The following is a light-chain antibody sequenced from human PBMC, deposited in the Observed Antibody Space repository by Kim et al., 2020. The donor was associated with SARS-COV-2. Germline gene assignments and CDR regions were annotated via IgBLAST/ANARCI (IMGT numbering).Light chain of an antibody. CDR1: QSVSSN. CDR2: GAS. CDR3: QQYNNRTPMVT. J-gene: IGKJ3*01. V-gene: IGKV3-15*01. Sequence: EIVMTQSPATLSVSPGERATLSCRASQSVSSNLAWYQQKPGQAPRLLIYGASTRATGIPARFSGSGSGTEFTLTISSLQSEDFAVYYCQQYNNRTPMVTFGPGTKVDIK.